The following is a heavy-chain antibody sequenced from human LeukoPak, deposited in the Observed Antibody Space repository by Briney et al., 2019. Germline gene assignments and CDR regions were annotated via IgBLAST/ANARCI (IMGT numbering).Heavy chain of an antibody. CDR1: GYTFTPYV. Sequence: ASVQVSCKASGYTFTPYVINWVRQATGQGLEWMGWMNPNSGNTGSQQKFKGRGTKTRKTAITPDDMETSSLTAEDTGVYYCARGRAGTQIGKENCGAPWGEGNLVTVSS. J-gene: IGHJ5*02. D-gene: IGHD1-14*01. CDR3: ARGRAGTQIGKENCGAP. CDR2: MNPNSGNT. V-gene: IGHV1-8*01.